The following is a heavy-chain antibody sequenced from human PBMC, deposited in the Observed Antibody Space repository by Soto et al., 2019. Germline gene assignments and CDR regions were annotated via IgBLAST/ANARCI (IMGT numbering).Heavy chain of an antibody. CDR2: IIPIFGTA. CDR1: GGTFSSYA. V-gene: IGHV1-69*13. CDR3: ATDCSGGSCYSKPSYYYYYGMDV. D-gene: IGHD2-15*01. Sequence: GASVKVSCKASGGTFSSYAISWVRQAPGQGLEWMGGIIPIFGTANYAQKFQGRVTITADESTCTAYMELSSLRSEDTAVYYCATDCSGGSCYSKPSYYYYYGMDVWGQGTTVTVSS. J-gene: IGHJ6*02.